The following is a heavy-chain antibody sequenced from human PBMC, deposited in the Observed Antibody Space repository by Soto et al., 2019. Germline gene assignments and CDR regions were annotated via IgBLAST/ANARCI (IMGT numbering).Heavy chain of an antibody. D-gene: IGHD3-10*01. CDR2: INPNSGGT. CDR3: ASYYGSGYLMDV. CDR1: GYTFTGYY. V-gene: IGHV1-2*02. Sequence: ASVKVSCKASGYTFTGYYMHWVRQAPGQGLEWMGWINPNSGGTNYAQKFQGRVTMTRDTSISTGYTELSRLRSDDTDVYYCASYYGSGYLMDVWGQGTTVTVS. J-gene: IGHJ6*02.